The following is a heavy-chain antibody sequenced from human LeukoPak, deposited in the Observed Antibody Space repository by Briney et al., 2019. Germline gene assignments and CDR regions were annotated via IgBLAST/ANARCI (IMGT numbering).Heavy chain of an antibody. J-gene: IGHJ4*02. CDR2: INHSGST. D-gene: IGHD6-19*01. CDR1: GGSFSGYY. CDR3: ARAVAGPDY. V-gene: IGHV4-34*01. Sequence: SETLSLTCAVYGGSFSGYYWSLIRQPPGKGLEWIGEINHSGSTNYHPSLKSRVTISVDTSKNQFSLKLSSVTAADTAVYYCARAVAGPDYWGQGTLVTVSS.